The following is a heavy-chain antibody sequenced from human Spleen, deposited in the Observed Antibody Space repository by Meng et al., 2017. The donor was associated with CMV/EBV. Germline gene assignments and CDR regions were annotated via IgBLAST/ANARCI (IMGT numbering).Heavy chain of an antibody. CDR1: GFSFTNAY. J-gene: IGHJ5*02. D-gene: IGHD2/OR15-2a*01. Sequence: SGFSFTNAYMTWVRQAPGKGLEWVGRIKTKSAGGTADYAAPVKGRFNISRDDSKNTVYLQMTSLKSEDTAVYYCTTLFLVDSDERDPWGQGTLVTVSS. CDR2: IKTKSAGGTA. CDR3: TTLFLVDSDERDP. V-gene: IGHV3-15*01.